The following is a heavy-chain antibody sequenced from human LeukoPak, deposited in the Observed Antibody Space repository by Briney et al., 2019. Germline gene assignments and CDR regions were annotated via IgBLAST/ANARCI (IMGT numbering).Heavy chain of an antibody. CDR1: GFTFDKAW. V-gene: IGHV3-15*01. CDR2: IKGEPDGGIT. D-gene: IGHD6-13*01. Sequence: GGSLRLSCAASGFTFDKAWMSWVRQAPGKGLEWVGHIKGEPDGGITHYAASVKGRFFISKDYSKNMVYLQMNSLESDDTAVYYCTTDRGIAIRPLFDYWGQGTLVTVSS. CDR3: TTDRGIAIRPLFDY. J-gene: IGHJ4*02.